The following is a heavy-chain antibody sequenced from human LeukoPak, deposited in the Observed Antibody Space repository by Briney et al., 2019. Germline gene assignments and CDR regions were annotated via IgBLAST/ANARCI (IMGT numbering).Heavy chain of an antibody. CDR1: GFTFSSYA. J-gene: IGHJ4*02. Sequence: GGSLRLSCAASGFTFSSYAMSWVRQAPGKGLEWVSAISGSGGSTYYADSVKGRFTISRDNSKNSLYLQMNSLRAEDTAVYYCARADWDTAMIDYWGQGTLVTVSS. D-gene: IGHD5-18*01. V-gene: IGHV3-23*01. CDR3: ARADWDTAMIDY. CDR2: ISGSGGST.